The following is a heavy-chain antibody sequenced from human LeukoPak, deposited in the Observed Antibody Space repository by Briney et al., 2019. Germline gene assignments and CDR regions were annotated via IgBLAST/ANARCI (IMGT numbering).Heavy chain of an antibody. D-gene: IGHD2/OR15-2a*01. CDR3: ARVESGSEYDLYTDK. V-gene: IGHV3-21*06. CDR2: ISASRYI. CDR1: GFTFSTYS. Sequence: GGSLRLSCAASGFTFSTYSMNWVRQAPGKGLEWVASISASRYIYHADSVEGRFSISRDNAKNSLYLQMSSLRAEDTAVYYCARVESGSEYDLYTDKWGQGTLVAVSS. J-gene: IGHJ4*02.